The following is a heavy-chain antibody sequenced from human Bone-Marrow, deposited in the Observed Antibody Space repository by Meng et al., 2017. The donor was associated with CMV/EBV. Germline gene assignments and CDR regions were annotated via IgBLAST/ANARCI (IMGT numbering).Heavy chain of an antibody. J-gene: IGHJ6*02. CDR3: ARDISDLFWRGSLYYYYGMDV. V-gene: IGHV3-30-3*01. CDR1: GFTFSSYA. D-gene: IGHD3-3*01. CDR2: ISYDGSNK. Sequence: GESLKISCAASGFTFSSYAMHWVRQAPGKGLEWVAVISYDGSNKYSADSVKGRFTISRYNSKNTLYLQMNSLRAEDTAGYDCARDISDLFWRGSLYYYYGMDVWGQGTTVTVSS.